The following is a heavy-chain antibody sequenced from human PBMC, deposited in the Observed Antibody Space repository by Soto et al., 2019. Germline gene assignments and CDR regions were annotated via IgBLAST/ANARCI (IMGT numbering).Heavy chain of an antibody. J-gene: IGHJ4*02. V-gene: IGHV4-30-2*01. CDR1: GGSISSGGYS. CDR3: AKDSNRVLDY. Sequence: SETLSLTCAVSGGSISSGGYSWNWIRQPPGKGLEWIGYIYHSGSTYYNPSLKSRVTISVDRSKNTLYLQMNSLRAEDTAAYYCAKDSNRVLDYWGQGTLVTVSS. D-gene: IGHD3-3*01. CDR2: IYHSGST.